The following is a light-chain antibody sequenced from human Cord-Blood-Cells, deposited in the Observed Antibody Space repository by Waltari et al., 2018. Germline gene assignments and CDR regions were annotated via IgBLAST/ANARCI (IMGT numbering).Light chain of an antibody. CDR3: AAWDDSLNGPHVV. Sequence: QSVLPQPPSASGTPGQRVTISCSGSSSNIGMNHVTWYPQPPGTAPKLLIYNNNQRPSGVPDRFSGSKSGTSASLAISGLQSEDEADYYCAAWDDSLNGPHVVFGGGTKLTVL. CDR2: NNN. V-gene: IGLV1-44*01. CDR1: SSNIGMNH. J-gene: IGLJ2*01.